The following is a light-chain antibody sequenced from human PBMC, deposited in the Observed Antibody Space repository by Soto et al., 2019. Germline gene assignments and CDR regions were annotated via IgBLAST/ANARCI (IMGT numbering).Light chain of an antibody. CDR3: HQYVRSPYT. J-gene: IGKJ3*01. V-gene: IGKV3-20*01. CDR1: QSISSTY. CDR2: GAS. Sequence: EIVLTQSPGSLSLSPGERATLSCRASQSISSTYIAWYQQKRGQAPRLLIFGASSRATGIPDRFSGSGSGTDFSLTISRLEPEDSAVYFCHQYVRSPYTFGPGTKVDIK.